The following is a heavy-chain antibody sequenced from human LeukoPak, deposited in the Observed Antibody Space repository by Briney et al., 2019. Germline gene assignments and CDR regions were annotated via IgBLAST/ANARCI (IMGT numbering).Heavy chain of an antibody. D-gene: IGHD7-27*01. CDR2: FSAGGGGT. CDR3: AKGGIDWGSYFDC. Sequence: GGSLRLSCAASGFTFSSYTMNWVRQAPGRGLEWVSAFSAGGGGTYYADSVKGRFTISRDNSKSTLYLQMNSLRVEDTAVYYCAKGGIDWGSYFDCWGQGTLVTVSS. J-gene: IGHJ4*02. CDR1: GFTFSSYT. V-gene: IGHV3-23*01.